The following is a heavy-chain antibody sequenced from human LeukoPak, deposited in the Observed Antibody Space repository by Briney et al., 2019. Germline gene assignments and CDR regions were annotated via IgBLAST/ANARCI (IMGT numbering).Heavy chain of an antibody. V-gene: IGHV3-7*05. CDR1: GFIFNEYW. Sequence: PGGSLRLSCVASGFIFNEYWMNWVRQAPGRGLEWVANIRDDGSEKNYADSVEGRFTISRENAKNSLYLRMDNLRAEDTAVCYCATDRREEPANFDRNRFAFWGQGTLVTVSS. CDR3: ATDRREEPANFDRNRFAF. J-gene: IGHJ4*02. CDR2: IRDDGSEK. D-gene: IGHD2-2*01.